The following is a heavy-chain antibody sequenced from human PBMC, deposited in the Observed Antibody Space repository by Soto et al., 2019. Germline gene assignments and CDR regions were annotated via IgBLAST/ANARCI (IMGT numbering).Heavy chain of an antibody. CDR3: ARDNIVSKGYGMDV. V-gene: IGHV4-4*07. CDR1: GASISNAY. D-gene: IGHD5-12*01. CDR2: IHSSGTF. J-gene: IGHJ6*02. Sequence: QVQLQESGPGLVEPSETLSLTCTVSGASISNAYWSWIRQAAGKRLEWIGRIHSSGTFNYNPSLKSRVSISRDTSKNQISLKLSSVTAADTAVYYCARDNIVSKGYGMDVWGQGTTVTVSS.